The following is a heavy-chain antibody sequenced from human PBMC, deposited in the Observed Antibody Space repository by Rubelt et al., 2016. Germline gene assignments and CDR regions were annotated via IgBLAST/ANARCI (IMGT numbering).Heavy chain of an antibody. CDR1: GFTFTGYS. CDR2: ISGSSGTI. V-gene: IGHV3-48*04. CDR3: ARDKSGYSSGWHSFDI. J-gene: IGHJ3*02. D-gene: IGHD6-19*01. Sequence: EVQLVESGGGFIQPGGSLRLSCAASGFTFTGYSMDWVRQAPGKGLEWVSYISGSSGTIYYADSVKGRFTISRDNAKNSLYLQMNSLRAEDTAVYYCARDKSGYSSGWHSFDIWGQGTMVTVSS.